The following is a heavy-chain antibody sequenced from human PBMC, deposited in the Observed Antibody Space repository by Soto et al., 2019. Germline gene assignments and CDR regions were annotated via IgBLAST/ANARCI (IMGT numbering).Heavy chain of an antibody. CDR1: GFTFSSYA. J-gene: IGHJ4*02. CDR2: ISYDGSNK. CDR3: ARDSGRYFDWPQVGYFDY. Sequence: LRLSCAASGFTFSSYAMHWVRQAPGKGLEWVAVISYDGSNKYYADSVKGRFTISRDNSKNTLYLQMNSLRAEDTAVYYCARDSGRYFDWPQVGYFDYWGQGTQVTVSS. V-gene: IGHV3-30-3*01. D-gene: IGHD3-9*01.